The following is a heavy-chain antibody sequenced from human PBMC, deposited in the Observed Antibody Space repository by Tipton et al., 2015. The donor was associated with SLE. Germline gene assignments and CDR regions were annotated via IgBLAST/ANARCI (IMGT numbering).Heavy chain of an antibody. CDR2: IFYRGSY. D-gene: IGHD5-12*01. CDR1: GDSLSRHY. J-gene: IGHJ4*02. V-gene: IGHV4-59*11. CDR3: SRGGVGGYDYFDY. Sequence: GLVKPSETLSLTCSVSGDSLSRHYWGWIRQPPGKGLEWIGYIFYRGSYNYNPSLKSRATISVEMSTSQFSLNLSSVTAADTAVYYCSRGGVGGYDYFDYWGRGTLVTVSS.